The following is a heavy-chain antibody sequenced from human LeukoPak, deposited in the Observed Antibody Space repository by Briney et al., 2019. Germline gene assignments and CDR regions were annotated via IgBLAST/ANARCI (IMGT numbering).Heavy chain of an antibody. D-gene: IGHD4-17*01. J-gene: IGHJ6*02. CDR1: GYTFTSYG. Sequence: ASVKVSCTASGYTFTSYGISWVRQAPGQGLEWMGWISAYNGNTNYAQKLQGRVTMTTDTSTSTAYMELRSLRSDDTAVYYCARDHEDYVDYGMDVWGQGTTVTVSS. V-gene: IGHV1-18*01. CDR3: ARDHEDYVDYGMDV. CDR2: ISAYNGNT.